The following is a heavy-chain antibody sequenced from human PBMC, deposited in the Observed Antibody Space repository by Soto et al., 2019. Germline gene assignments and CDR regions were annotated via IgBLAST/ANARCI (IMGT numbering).Heavy chain of an antibody. J-gene: IGHJ4*02. Sequence: EVQLVESGGGLVKPGGSLRLSCAASGFTFSSYSMNWVRQAPGKGLEWVSSISSSSSYIYYADSVKGRFTISRDNAKNSLYLQMNRLRAEDTAVYYCARDSFPPKVLTMIVVVIDYWGQGTLVTVSS. CDR3: ARDSFPPKVLTMIVVVIDY. CDR1: GFTFSSYS. V-gene: IGHV3-21*01. CDR2: ISSSSSYI. D-gene: IGHD3-22*01.